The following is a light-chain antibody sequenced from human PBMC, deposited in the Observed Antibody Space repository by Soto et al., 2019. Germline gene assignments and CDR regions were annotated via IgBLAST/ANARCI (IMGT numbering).Light chain of an antibody. V-gene: IGKV1-5*01. Sequence: DIQMTQSPSTLSASVGDRVTITCRASQSISRWLAWYQQKPGKAPKLLIYDASSLESGVPTRFSGSGSGTEFTLTISNLQSEDFAVYFCRQYHNWPPITFGQGTRLEIK. CDR2: DAS. CDR3: RQYHNWPPIT. CDR1: QSISRW. J-gene: IGKJ5*01.